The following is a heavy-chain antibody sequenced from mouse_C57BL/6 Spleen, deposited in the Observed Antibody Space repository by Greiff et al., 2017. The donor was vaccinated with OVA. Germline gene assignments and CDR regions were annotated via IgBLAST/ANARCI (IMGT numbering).Heavy chain of an antibody. CDR1: GYAFSSSW. CDR2: IYPGDGDT. D-gene: IGHD2-3*01. J-gene: IGHJ4*01. V-gene: IGHV1-82*01. CDR3: ARETDGYYYAMDY. Sequence: QVQLQQSGPELVKPGASVKISCKASGYAFSSSWMNWVKQRPGKGLEWIGRIYPGDGDTNYNGKFKGKATLTADKSSSTAYMQLSSLTSEDSAVYYCARETDGYYYAMDYWGQGTSVTVSS.